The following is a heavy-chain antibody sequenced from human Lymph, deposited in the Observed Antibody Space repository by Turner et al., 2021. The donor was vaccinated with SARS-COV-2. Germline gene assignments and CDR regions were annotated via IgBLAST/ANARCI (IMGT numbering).Heavy chain of an antibody. CDR3: AKVRSIFGVVIGGMDV. Sequence: QVQLVESGGGVVKPGRSLRLSCAESGFTCSSYAMHWVRQAPGKGLEWVTVISYDGSNKYYADSVKVRFTISRDNSKNTLYLQMNSLRAEDTAVYYCAKVRSIFGVVIGGMDVWGQGTTVTVSS. D-gene: IGHD3-3*01. CDR2: ISYDGSNK. J-gene: IGHJ6*02. V-gene: IGHV3-30*18. CDR1: GFTCSSYA.